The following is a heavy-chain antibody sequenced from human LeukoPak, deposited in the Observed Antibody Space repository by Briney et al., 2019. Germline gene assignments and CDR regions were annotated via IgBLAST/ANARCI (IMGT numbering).Heavy chain of an antibody. J-gene: IGHJ4*02. CDR3: ARDEDPGYSNSWIDY. Sequence: ASVKVSCKASGYTFTSYGISWVRQAPGQGLEWMGWISAYNGNTNYAQKLQGRVTMTTDTSTSTAYMELRSLRSDDTAVYYCARDEDPGYSNSWIDYWGQGTLVTVSS. CDR2: ISAYNGNT. V-gene: IGHV1-18*01. D-gene: IGHD6-13*01. CDR1: GYTFTSYG.